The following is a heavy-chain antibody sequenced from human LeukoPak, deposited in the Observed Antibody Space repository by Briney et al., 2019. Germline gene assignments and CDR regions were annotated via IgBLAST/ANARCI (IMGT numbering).Heavy chain of an antibody. CDR2: IDPSDSYT. CDR1: GYSFTSYW. D-gene: IGHD3-3*01. Sequence: GESLKISCKGSGYSFTSYWISWVRQMPGKGLEWMGRIDPSDSYTNYSPSFQGHVTISADKSIITAYLQWSSLKASDTAMYYCARHVPLRFLEGPLDYWGQGTLVTVSS. V-gene: IGHV5-10-1*01. J-gene: IGHJ4*02. CDR3: ARHVPLRFLEGPLDY.